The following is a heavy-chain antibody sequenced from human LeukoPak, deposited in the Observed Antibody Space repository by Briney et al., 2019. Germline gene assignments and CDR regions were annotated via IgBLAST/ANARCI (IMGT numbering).Heavy chain of an antibody. CDR1: GFTFSSYS. V-gene: IGHV3-21*01. J-gene: IGHJ2*01. CDR3: ARATYYYDSSGYKPSYWYFDL. D-gene: IGHD3-22*01. CDR2: ISSSSSYI. Sequence: KTGGSLRLSCAASGFTFSSYSMNWVRQAPGKGLEWVSSISSSSSYIYYADSVKGRFTISRDNAKNSLHLQMNSLRAEDTAVYYCARATYYYDSSGYKPSYWYFDLWGRGTLVTVSS.